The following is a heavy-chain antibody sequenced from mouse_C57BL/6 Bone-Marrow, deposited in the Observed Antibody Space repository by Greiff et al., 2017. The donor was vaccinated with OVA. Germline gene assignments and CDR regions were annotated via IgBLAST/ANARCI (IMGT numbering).Heavy chain of an antibody. CDR2: IYPGDGDT. CDR1: GYAFSSSW. D-gene: IGHD1-1*01. CDR3: ASITTVVADY. V-gene: IGHV1-82*01. Sequence: QVTLKESGPELVKPGASVKISCKASGYAFSSSWMNWVKQRPGKGLEWIGRIYPGDGDTNYNGKFKGKATLTADKSSSTAYMQLSSLTSEDSAVYFCASITTVVADYWGQGTTLTVSS. J-gene: IGHJ2*01.